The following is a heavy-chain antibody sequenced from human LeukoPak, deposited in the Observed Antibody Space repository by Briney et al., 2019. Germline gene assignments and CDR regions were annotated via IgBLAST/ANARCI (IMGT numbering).Heavy chain of an antibody. Sequence: SETLSLTCTVSGGSVSSYYWSWIRQAAGKGLEWIGRIYTGGNTNYNPSLKSRVTISVDKSKNQFSLKLISVTAADTGMYYCAVDNRDYWGQGTLVTVSS. V-gene: IGHV4-4*07. CDR1: GGSVSSYY. CDR3: AVDNRDY. J-gene: IGHJ4*02. CDR2: IYTGGNT. D-gene: IGHD2-2*01.